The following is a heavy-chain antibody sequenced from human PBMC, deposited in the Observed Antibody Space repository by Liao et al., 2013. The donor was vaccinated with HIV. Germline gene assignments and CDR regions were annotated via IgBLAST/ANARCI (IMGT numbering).Heavy chain of an antibody. Sequence: QVQLQQWGAGLLKPSETLSLTCAVYGGSFSGYYWSWIRQPPGKGLEWIGEINHSGSTNYNPSLKSRVTISVDTSKNQFSLKLSSVTAADTAVYYCARESSSSWYLYVVSNWFDPWGQGTLVTVSS. CDR3: ARESSSSWYLYVVSNWFDP. CDR1: GGSFSGYY. V-gene: IGHV4-34*01. CDR2: INHSGST. D-gene: IGHD6-13*01. J-gene: IGHJ5*02.